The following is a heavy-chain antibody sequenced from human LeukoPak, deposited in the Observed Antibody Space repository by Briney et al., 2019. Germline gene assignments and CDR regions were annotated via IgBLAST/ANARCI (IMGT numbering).Heavy chain of an antibody. V-gene: IGHV3-7*01. CDR1: GFTFSSYW. CDR2: IKQDGSEK. D-gene: IGHD4-23*01. J-gene: IGHJ4*02. Sequence: GGSLRLSCAASGFTFSSYWMSWVRQAPGKGLEWVANIKQDGSEKYYVDSVKGRFTISRDNAKNSLYLQMNSLRAEDTAVYYCARDLFPPSLGGHTDYWGQGTLVTVSS. CDR3: ARDLFPPSLGGHTDY.